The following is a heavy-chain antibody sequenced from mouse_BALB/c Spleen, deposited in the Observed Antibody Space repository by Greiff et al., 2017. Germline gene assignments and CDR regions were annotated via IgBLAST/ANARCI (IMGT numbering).Heavy chain of an antibody. CDR2: ISYDGSN. Sequence: ESGPGLVKPSQSLSLTCSVTGYSITSGYYWNWIRQFPGNKLEWMGYISYDGSNNYNPSLKNRISITRDTSKNQFFLKLNSVTTEDTATYYCARGGYQAWFAYWGQGTLVTVSA. CDR1: GYSITSGYY. CDR3: ARGGYQAWFAY. D-gene: IGHD2-2*01. V-gene: IGHV3-6*02. J-gene: IGHJ3*01.